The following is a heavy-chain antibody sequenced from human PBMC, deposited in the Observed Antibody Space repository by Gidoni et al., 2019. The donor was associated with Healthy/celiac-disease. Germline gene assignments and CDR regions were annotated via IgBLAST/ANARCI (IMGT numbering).Heavy chain of an antibody. CDR2: IYYSGST. CDR1: GGSISSYY. CDR3: ARRRSSASTFDY. D-gene: IGHD6-6*01. V-gene: IGHV4-59*01. Sequence: QVQLQESGPGLVKPSETLSLTCTVSGGSISSYYWSWIRQPPGKGLEWIGYIYYSGSTNYNPSLKSRVTISVDTSKNQFSLKLSSVTAADTAVYYCARRRSSASTFDYWGQGTLVTVSS. J-gene: IGHJ4*02.